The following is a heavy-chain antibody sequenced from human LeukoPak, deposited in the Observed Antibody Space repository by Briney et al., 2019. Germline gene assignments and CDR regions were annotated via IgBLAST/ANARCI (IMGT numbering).Heavy chain of an antibody. V-gene: IGHV3-30-3*01. J-gene: IGHJ4*02. CDR1: GFTFSSYA. Sequence: GGSLRLSCAASGFTFSSYAMHWVRQAPGKGLEWVAVISYDGSNKYYADSVKGRFTISRDNSKNTLYLQMNSLRAEDTAVYYCARVQIRNPPLMSPMTTVTSSFDYWGQGTLVTVSS. D-gene: IGHD4-17*01. CDR3: ARVQIRNPPLMSPMTTVTSSFDY. CDR2: ISYDGSNK.